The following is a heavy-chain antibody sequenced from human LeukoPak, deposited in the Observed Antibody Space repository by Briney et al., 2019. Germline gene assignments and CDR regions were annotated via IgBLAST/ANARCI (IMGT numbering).Heavy chain of an antibody. V-gene: IGHV3-30*02. J-gene: IGHJ4*02. CDR2: IRYDGNDQ. D-gene: IGHD4-17*01. Sequence: GGSLRLSCAASGFTFSNYAMHWVRQAPGKGLEWVTFIRYDGNDQKYADSVKGRFTISRDNSKNTLYLQMNSLRAEDTAVYYCAKEAPSYDDFYFDYWGQGTLVTVSS. CDR1: GFTFSNYA. CDR3: AKEAPSYDDFYFDY.